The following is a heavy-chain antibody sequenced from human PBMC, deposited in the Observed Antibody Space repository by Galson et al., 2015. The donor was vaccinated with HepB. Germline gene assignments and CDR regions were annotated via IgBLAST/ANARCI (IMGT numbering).Heavy chain of an antibody. Sequence: SLRLSCAASGFTFSSYWMSWVRQAPGKGLEWVANIKQDGSEKYYVDSVKGRFTISRDNSKNSLYLQMNSLRAEDTALYYCAKDLRGSGGSPATGGVGFDIWGQGTMVTVSS. D-gene: IGHD2-15*01. V-gene: IGHV3-7*03. J-gene: IGHJ3*02. CDR2: IKQDGSEK. CDR1: GFTFSSYW. CDR3: AKDLRGSGGSPATGGVGFDI.